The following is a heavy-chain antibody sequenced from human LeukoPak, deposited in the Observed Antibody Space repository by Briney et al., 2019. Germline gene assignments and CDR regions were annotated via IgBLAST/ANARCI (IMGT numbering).Heavy chain of an antibody. Sequence: PGGSLRLSCAASGFTFSGYWMHWVRQVPGKGLVWVSRINTDGSSTSYADSVKGRFTISRDNAKNTLYLQMNSLRAEDTAVYYCAIPCGNGWYYFDYWGQGTLVTVSS. CDR1: GFTFSGYW. D-gene: IGHD6-19*01. V-gene: IGHV3-74*01. CDR3: AIPCGNGWYYFDY. J-gene: IGHJ4*02. CDR2: INTDGSST.